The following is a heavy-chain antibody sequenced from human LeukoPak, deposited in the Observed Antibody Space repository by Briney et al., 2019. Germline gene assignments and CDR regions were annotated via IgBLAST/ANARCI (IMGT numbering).Heavy chain of an antibody. V-gene: IGHV4-59*01. CDR1: GGSISSYY. J-gene: IGHJ4*02. Sequence: SETLSLTCTVSGGSISSYYWSWIRQPPGKGLEWIGYIYYSGSTNYNPSLKSRVTISVDTSKNQFSLKLSSVTAADTAVYYCARGGYSSDWYQTPFDYWGQGTLVTVSS. CDR3: ARGGYSSDWYQTPFDY. CDR2: IYYSGST. D-gene: IGHD6-19*01.